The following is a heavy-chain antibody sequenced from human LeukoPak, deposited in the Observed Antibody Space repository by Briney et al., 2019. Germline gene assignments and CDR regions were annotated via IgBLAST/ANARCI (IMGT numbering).Heavy chain of an antibody. CDR2: INHSGST. V-gene: IGHV4-34*01. D-gene: IGHD5-18*01. Sequence: SETLSLTCAVYGGSFSGYYWSWIRQPPGKGLEWIGGINHSGSTNYNPSLKSRVTISVDTSKNQFSLKLSSVTAADTAVYYCARVIQQSNWKSGFDYWGQGTLVTVSS. CDR3: ARVIQQSNWKSGFDY. J-gene: IGHJ4*02. CDR1: GGSFSGYY.